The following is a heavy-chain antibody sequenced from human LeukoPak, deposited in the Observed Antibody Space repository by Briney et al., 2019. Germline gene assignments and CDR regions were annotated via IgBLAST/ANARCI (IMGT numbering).Heavy chain of an antibody. CDR2: ISSSSYI. D-gene: IGHD3-10*01. CDR1: GFTFSSYS. Sequence: GGSLRLSCAASGFTFSSYSMNWVRQAPGKGLEWVSSISSSSYIYYADSVKGRFTISRDNAKNSLYLQMNSLRAEDTAVYYCARQRGVRVPYDAFDIWGQGTMVTVSS. V-gene: IGHV3-21*01. CDR3: ARQRGVRVPYDAFDI. J-gene: IGHJ3*02.